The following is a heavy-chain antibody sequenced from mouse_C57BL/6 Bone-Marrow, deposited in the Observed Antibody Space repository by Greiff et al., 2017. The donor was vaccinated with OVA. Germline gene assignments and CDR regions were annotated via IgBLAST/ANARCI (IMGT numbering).Heavy chain of an antibody. CDR2: IDPSDSYT. D-gene: IGHD2-4*01. J-gene: IGHJ3*01. V-gene: IGHV1-50*01. CDR3: ARSKDYDGAY. Sequence: QVQLQQPGAELVKPGASVKLSCKASGYTFTSYWMQWVKQRPGQGLEWIGEIDPSDSYTNYNQTFKGKATLTVDTSSSTAYMQLSSLTSEDSAVYYCARSKDYDGAYGGQGTLVTVSA. CDR1: GYTFTSYW.